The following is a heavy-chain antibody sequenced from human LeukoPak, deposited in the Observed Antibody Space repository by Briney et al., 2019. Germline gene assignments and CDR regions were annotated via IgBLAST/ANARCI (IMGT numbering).Heavy chain of an antibody. V-gene: IGHV4-4*07. D-gene: IGHD6-19*01. CDR1: SGSIGSYY. CDR2: IYSSGST. J-gene: IGHJ5*02. CDR3: ARVGSSGWYTWFDP. Sequence: PSETLSLTCTVSSGSIGSYYWSWIRQPAGKGVEWIGRIYSSGSTNYNPSLKSRVTMSVDTSKNQFSLRLSSVTAADTAVYYCARVGSSGWYTWFDPWGQGTLVTVSS.